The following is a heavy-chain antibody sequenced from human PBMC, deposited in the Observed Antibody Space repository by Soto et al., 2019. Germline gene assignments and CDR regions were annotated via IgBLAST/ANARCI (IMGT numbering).Heavy chain of an antibody. J-gene: IGHJ6*02. V-gene: IGHV4-39*01. Sequence: QLQLQESGPGLVKPSDTLSLTCTVSGDSISSSSYYWGWIRQPPGKGLEWIGSIFYSGSTYYKPSLRSRGTISVDTSKKQFSLKLSSVTAAHTAVYYCASVKPSNGIAVWGQGTTVTVSS. CDR3: ASVKPSNGIAV. CDR1: GDSISSSSYY. CDR2: IFYSGST.